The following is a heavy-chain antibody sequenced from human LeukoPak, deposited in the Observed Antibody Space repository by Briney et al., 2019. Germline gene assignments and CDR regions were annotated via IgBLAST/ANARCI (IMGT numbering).Heavy chain of an antibody. J-gene: IGHJ4*02. CDR3: AKEIGLSVGATQVY. CDR2: ISYDENDK. D-gene: IGHD1-26*01. CDR1: GFTFSTYA. V-gene: IGHV3-30*18. Sequence: PGGSLRLSCAASGFTFSTYAMHWVRQAPGKGLEWVSVISYDENDKFYADSVKGRFTISRDNSKSTLYLQMNSLRAEDTAVYFCAKEIGLSVGATQVYWGQGTLVTVSS.